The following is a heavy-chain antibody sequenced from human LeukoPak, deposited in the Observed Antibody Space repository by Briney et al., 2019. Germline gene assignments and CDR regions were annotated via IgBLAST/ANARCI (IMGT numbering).Heavy chain of an antibody. J-gene: IGHJ4*02. CDR3: AREADYYGSGSYLYRYYFDS. CDR2: ISSSSSWI. CDR1: EFSFSSYS. Sequence: GGSLRLSCAASEFSFSSYSMNWVRQAPGKGLEWVSSISSSSSWIFYADSVKGRFTISRDNAKKSLYLQMNSLRAEDTAVYYCAREADYYGSGSYLYRYYFDSWGQGTLVTVSS. D-gene: IGHD3-10*01. V-gene: IGHV3-21*01.